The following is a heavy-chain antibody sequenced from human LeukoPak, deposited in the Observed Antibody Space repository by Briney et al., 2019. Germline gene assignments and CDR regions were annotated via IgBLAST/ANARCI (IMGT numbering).Heavy chain of an antibody. D-gene: IGHD1-1*01. CDR2: ISSSGSTI. V-gene: IGHV3-11*04. J-gene: IGHJ3*02. Sequence: GGSLRLSCAASGFTFSDYYMSWIRQAPGKGLEWVSYISSSGSTIYYTDSVKGRFTISRDNAKNSLYLQMNSLRAEDTAVYYCARTTFIDAFDIWGQGTMVTVSS. CDR3: ARTTFIDAFDI. CDR1: GFTFSDYY.